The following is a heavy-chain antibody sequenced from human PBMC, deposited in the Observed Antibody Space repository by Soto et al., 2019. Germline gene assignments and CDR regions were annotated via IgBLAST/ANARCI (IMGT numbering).Heavy chain of an antibody. J-gene: IGHJ4*02. D-gene: IGHD1-1*01. CDR3: AKEGPITNWYFDY. Sequence: QVQLVEFGGGVVQPGRSLRLSCAASGFTFSSYGMHWVRQAPGKGLEWVTVISYDGNVAYYADSVKGRFTISRDNSKNTLYLQMNSLRTEDTAMYYCAKEGPITNWYFDYWGQGTLVTVSS. CDR2: ISYDGNVA. CDR1: GFTFSSYG. V-gene: IGHV3-30*18.